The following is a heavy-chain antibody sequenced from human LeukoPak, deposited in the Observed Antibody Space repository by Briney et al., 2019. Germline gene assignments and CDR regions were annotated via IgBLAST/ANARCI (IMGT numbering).Heavy chain of an antibody. V-gene: IGHV3-74*01. J-gene: IGHJ4*02. D-gene: IGHD6-13*01. Sequence: GGSLRLSCAASGFTFSRYWMHWVRQAPGKGLVWVSRITPDGRSTRYADSVKGRFTISRDNAKNSLYLQMNSLRADDTAVYYCARELPSAAAGYFDYWGQGTLVTVSS. CDR2: ITPDGRST. CDR3: ARELPSAAAGYFDY. CDR1: GFTFSRYW.